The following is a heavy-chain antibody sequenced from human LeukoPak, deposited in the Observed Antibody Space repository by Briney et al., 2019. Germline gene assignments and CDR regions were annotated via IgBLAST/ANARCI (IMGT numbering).Heavy chain of an antibody. CDR2: IYDSGST. V-gene: IGHV4-39*07. J-gene: IGHJ4*02. CDR1: GGSISTSSHY. CDR3: ARGGRGALRFWDY. Sequence: SETLSLTCTVSGGSISTSSHYWGWIRQPPGKGLEWIGSIYDSGSTYYNPSLKSRVTISVDTSKNQFSLKLSSVTAADTAVYYCARGGRGALRFWDYWGQGTLVTVSS. D-gene: IGHD3-10*01.